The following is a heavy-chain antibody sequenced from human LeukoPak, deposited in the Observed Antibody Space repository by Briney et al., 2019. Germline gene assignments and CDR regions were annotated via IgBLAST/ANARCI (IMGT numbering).Heavy chain of an antibody. D-gene: IGHD6-19*01. Sequence: ASVKVSCKASGGTFSSYAISWVRQAPGQGLEWMGRIIPIFGTANYAQKFQGRVTITTDESTSTAYMELSSLRSEDTVVYYCALSSPYSSGWYPYFQHWCQGTLVTVTS. CDR2: IIPIFGTA. V-gene: IGHV1-69*05. CDR1: GGTFSSYA. CDR3: ALSSPYSSGWYPYFQH. J-gene: IGHJ1*01.